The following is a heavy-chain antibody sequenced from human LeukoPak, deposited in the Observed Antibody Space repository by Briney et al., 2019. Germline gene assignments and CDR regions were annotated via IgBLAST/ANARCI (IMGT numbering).Heavy chain of an antibody. CDR2: IKQDGSEK. D-gene: IGHD3-3*01. J-gene: IGHJ4*02. Sequence: GGSLRLSCAASGFTFSSYWMSWVRQAPGKGLEWAANIKQDGSEKYYVDSVKGRFTISRDNAKNSLYLQMNSLRAEDTAVYYCARASAEDYDFWSGSQRGYFDYWGQGTLVTVSS. CDR3: ARASAEDYDFWSGSQRGYFDY. V-gene: IGHV3-7*01. CDR1: GFTFSSYW.